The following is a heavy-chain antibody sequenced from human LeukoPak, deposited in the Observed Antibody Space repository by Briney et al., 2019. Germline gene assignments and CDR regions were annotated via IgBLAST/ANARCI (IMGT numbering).Heavy chain of an antibody. Sequence: SETLSLTCTASGGSISSYYWSWIRQPPGKGLEWLGYIYYSGSTNYNPSLKSRVTISVDTSKDQFSLKLSSVTAADTAVYYCARDIRDYGSGSYFDYWGQGTLVTVSS. CDR2: IYYSGST. CDR1: GGSISSYY. V-gene: IGHV4-59*12. CDR3: ARDIRDYGSGSYFDY. J-gene: IGHJ4*02. D-gene: IGHD3-10*01.